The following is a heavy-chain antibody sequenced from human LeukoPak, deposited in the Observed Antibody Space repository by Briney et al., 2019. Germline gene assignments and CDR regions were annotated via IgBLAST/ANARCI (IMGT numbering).Heavy chain of an antibody. CDR2: ISGSGGST. J-gene: IGHJ4*02. D-gene: IGHD3-10*01. CDR3: APSEPGSGSYHGTFDY. V-gene: IGHV3-23*01. CDR1: GFTFSSYA. Sequence: GGSLRLSCAASGFTFSSYAMSWVHQAPGKGLEWVSAISGSGGSTYYADSVKGRFTISRDNSKNTLYLQMNSLRAEDTAVYYCAPSEPGSGSYHGTFDYWDRGTLVTVSS.